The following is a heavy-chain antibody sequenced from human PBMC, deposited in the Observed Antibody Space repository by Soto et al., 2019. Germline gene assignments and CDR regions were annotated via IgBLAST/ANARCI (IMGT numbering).Heavy chain of an antibody. V-gene: IGHV4-31*03. CDR1: GGSIRSGGYY. CDR2: IYYSGST. CDR3: AREPSLNWFDP. J-gene: IGHJ5*02. Sequence: SETLSLTCTVSGGSIRSGGYYWSWIRQHPGKGLEWIGYIYYSGSTYYNPSLKSRVTISVDTSKDQFSLKLSSVTAADTAVYYCAREPSLNWFDPWGQGTLVTVSS.